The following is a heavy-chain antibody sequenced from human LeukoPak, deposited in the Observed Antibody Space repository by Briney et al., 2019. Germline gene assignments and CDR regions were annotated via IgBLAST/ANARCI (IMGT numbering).Heavy chain of an antibody. V-gene: IGHV3-21*01. CDR1: GFTFSSYS. CDR2: ISSSSSYI. CDR3: ARGRSGSLYHWFDP. Sequence: PGGSLRLSCAASGFTFSSYSMNWVRQAPGKGLEWVSSISSSSSYIYYADSVKGRFTISRDNAKNSLYLQMNSLRAEDTAVYYCARGRSGSLYHWFDPWGQGTLVTVSS. J-gene: IGHJ5*02. D-gene: IGHD3-10*01.